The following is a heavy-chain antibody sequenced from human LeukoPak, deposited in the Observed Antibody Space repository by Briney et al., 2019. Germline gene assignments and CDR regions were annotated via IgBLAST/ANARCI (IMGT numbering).Heavy chain of an antibody. V-gene: IGHV4-59*01. Sequence: SETLSLTCTVSGGSISSYYWSWIRQLPGKGLEWIGYIYYSGSTNYNPSLKSRVTISVDTSKNQFSLKLSSVTAADTAVYYCATSSTSLGAFDIWGQGTMVTVSS. CDR1: GGSISSYY. CDR3: ATSSTSLGAFDI. CDR2: IYYSGST. D-gene: IGHD2-2*01. J-gene: IGHJ3*02.